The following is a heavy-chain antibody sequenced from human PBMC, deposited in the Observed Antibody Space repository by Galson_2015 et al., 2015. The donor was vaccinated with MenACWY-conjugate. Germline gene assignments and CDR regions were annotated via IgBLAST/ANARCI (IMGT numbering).Heavy chain of an antibody. CDR3: AKDWYSSTWYGPYYFDY. CDR2: ISGSGAYT. V-gene: IGHV3-23*01. J-gene: IGHJ4*02. Sequence: SLRLSCAASGFTFSSYAMTWVRQAPGKGLEWVSGISGSGAYTYYADSVKGRFTISRDNSKNTVYLHMNSLRAEDTALYCCAKDWYSSTWYGPYYFDYRGQGTLVTVSS. CDR1: GFTFSSYA. D-gene: IGHD2-2*01.